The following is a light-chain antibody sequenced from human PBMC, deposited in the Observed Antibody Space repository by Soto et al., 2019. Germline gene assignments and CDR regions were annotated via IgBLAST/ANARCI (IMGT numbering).Light chain of an antibody. Sequence: QSALTQPRSVSGSPGQSVTISCTGTSSDVGGYNYVSWYQQHPGKAPKLMIYDVSKRPSGVPDRLSGSKSGNTASLTISGLQAEDEADYYCCSSAGSYTVVFGGGTKLTVL. J-gene: IGLJ2*01. CDR3: CSSAGSYTVV. CDR1: SSDVGGYNY. CDR2: DVS. V-gene: IGLV2-11*01.